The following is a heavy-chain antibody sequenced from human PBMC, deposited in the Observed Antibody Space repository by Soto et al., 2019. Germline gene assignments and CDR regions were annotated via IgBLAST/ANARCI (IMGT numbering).Heavy chain of an antibody. CDR1: GFSLSTSGVG. J-gene: IGHJ5*02. V-gene: IGHV2-5*01. D-gene: IGHD3-3*01. Sequence: SGPTLVNPTQTLTLTCTFSGFSLSTSGVGVGWIRQPPGKALEWLALIYWNDDKRYSPSLKSRLTITKDTSKNQVVLTMTNMDPVDTATHYCAHRLSFWSGQNWFDPWGQGTLVTVSS. CDR2: IYWNDDK. CDR3: AHRLSFWSGQNWFDP.